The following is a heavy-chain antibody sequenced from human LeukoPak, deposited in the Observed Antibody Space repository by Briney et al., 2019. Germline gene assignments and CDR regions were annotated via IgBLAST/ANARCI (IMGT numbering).Heavy chain of an antibody. CDR1: GFTFSSYG. D-gene: IGHD6-19*01. J-gene: IGHJ6*03. CDR3: AKDRGYSSGWYGFYYYMDV. V-gene: IGHV3-23*01. CDR2: ISGSGGST. Sequence: GGSLRLSCAASGFTFSSYGMSWVRQAPGKGLEWVSAISGSGGSTYYADSVKGRFTISRDNSKNTLYLQMNSLRAEDTAVYYCAKDRGYSSGWYGFYYYMDVWGKGTTVTISS.